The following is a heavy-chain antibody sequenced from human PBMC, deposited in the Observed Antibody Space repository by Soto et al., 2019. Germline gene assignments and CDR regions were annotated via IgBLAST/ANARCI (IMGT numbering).Heavy chain of an antibody. Sequence: GGSLRLSCAASGFTFSNAWMSWVRQAPGKGLEWVGRIKSKTDGGTTDYAAPVKGRFTISRDDSKNTLYLQMNSLKTEDTAVYYCTTDVNSGSYYKNYYYYYYMDVWGKGTTVTVSS. CDR2: IKSKTDGGTT. J-gene: IGHJ6*03. CDR1: GFTFSNAW. V-gene: IGHV3-15*01. CDR3: TTDVNSGSYYKNYYYYYYMDV. D-gene: IGHD3-10*01.